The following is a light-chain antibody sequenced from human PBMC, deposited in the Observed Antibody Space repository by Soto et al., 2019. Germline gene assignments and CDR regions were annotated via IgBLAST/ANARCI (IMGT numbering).Light chain of an antibody. CDR3: QQRSNWT. Sequence: EIVLPQSPGTLSLSPGERSTLSGRASESISSNYLAWYQQKPGQAPRLLIYRASSRATGIPDRFSGSGSGTDFTLTISSLEPEDFAVYYCQQRSNWTFCQGTKVDI. J-gene: IGKJ1*01. CDR2: RAS. V-gene: IGKV3D-20*02. CDR1: ESISSNY.